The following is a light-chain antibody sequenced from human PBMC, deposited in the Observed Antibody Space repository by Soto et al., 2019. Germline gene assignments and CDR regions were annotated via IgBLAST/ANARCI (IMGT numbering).Light chain of an antibody. CDR3: CSYAGSYTWV. V-gene: IGLV2-11*01. J-gene: IGLJ3*02. CDR2: DVS. CDR1: SSDVGGYNH. Sequence: QSVLTQPRSVSGSPAQSVTISCTGTSSDVGGYNHVSWYQQHPGRAPKLMIYDVSKRPSGVPDRFSGSQSGNTASLTISGLQTEDGADYYCCSYAGSYTWVFAGGTKLTVL.